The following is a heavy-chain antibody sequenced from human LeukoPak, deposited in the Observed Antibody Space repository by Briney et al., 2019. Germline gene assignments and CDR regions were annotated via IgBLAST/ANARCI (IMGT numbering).Heavy chain of an antibody. V-gene: IGHV1-18*01. CDR1: GYTFTSYG. D-gene: IGHD2-2*01. CDR2: ISAYNGNT. J-gene: IGHJ4*02. CDR3: AKESLRVVPSATFDY. Sequence: ASAKVSCKASGYTFTSYGISWVRQAPGQGLEWMGWISAYNGNTNYAQKLQGRVTMTTDTSMSTAYMELRSLRSDDTAVYYCAKESLRVVPSATFDYWGQGTLVTVSS.